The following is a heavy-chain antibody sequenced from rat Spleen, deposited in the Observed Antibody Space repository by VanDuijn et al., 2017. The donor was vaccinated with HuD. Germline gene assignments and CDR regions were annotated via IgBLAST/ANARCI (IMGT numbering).Heavy chain of an antibody. CDR1: GFTFSYYD. Sequence: EVHLVESSGGLVQPGRSLKLSCAASGFTFSYYDMAWVRQAPTKGLEWVASNSTDGANTNYRDSVKGRFTMSRGNEKGALCLQMDSLRSEDTATYYGAREAGIPFHYFDYWGQGVKVTVSS. J-gene: IGHJ2*01. V-gene: IGHV5S23*01. CDR3: AREAGIPFHYFDY. CDR2: NSTDGANT. D-gene: IGHD1-4*01.